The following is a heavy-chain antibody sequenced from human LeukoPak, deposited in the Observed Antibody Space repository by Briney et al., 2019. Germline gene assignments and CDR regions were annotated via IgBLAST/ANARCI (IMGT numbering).Heavy chain of an antibody. CDR3: ARRLYYYGSGSSLGYFQH. V-gene: IGHV4-34*01. J-gene: IGHJ1*01. Sequence: SETLPLTCAVYGGSFSGYYWSWIRQPPGKGLEWIGEINHSGSTNYNPSLKSRVTISVDTSKNQFSLKLSSVTAADTAVYYCARRLYYYGSGSSLGYFQHWGQGTLVTVSS. CDR1: GGSFSGYY. D-gene: IGHD3-10*01. CDR2: INHSGST.